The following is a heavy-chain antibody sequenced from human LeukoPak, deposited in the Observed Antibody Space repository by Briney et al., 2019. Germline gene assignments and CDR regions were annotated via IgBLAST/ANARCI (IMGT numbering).Heavy chain of an antibody. CDR3: ARGGGGWYYYYYYGMDV. V-gene: IGHV1-18*01. Sequence: ASVKVPCKASGYTFTSYGISWVRQAPGQGLEWMGWISAYNGNTNYAQKLQGRVTMTTDTSTSTAYMELRSLRSDDTAVYYCARGGGGWYYYYYYGMDVWGQGTTVTVSS. CDR2: ISAYNGNT. J-gene: IGHJ6*02. CDR1: GYTFTSYG. D-gene: IGHD2-15*01.